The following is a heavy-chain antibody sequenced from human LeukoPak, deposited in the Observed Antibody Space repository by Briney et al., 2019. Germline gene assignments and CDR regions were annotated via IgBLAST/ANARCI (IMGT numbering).Heavy chain of an antibody. CDR3: ARTVFGAYNWFDP. CDR1: GFTFSSYS. Sequence: GGSLRLSCAASGFTFSSYSMNWVRQAPGKGLEWVSSISSSSSYIYYADSVKGRFTISRDNAKSSLYLQMNSLRVDDTAVYYCARTVFGAYNWFDPWGQGALVTVSS. D-gene: IGHD3-3*01. CDR2: ISSSSSYI. J-gene: IGHJ5*02. V-gene: IGHV3-21*01.